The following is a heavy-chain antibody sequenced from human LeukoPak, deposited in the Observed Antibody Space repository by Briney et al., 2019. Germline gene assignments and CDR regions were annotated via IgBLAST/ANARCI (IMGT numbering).Heavy chain of an antibody. D-gene: IGHD3-3*02. J-gene: IGHJ4*02. CDR2: VYPADSNT. V-gene: IGHV5-51*01. CDR3: VKFALTSHYFDY. Sequence: GESLKISCQASGYSFPDYWIGWVRQMPGKGLEWMAIVYPADSNTKYSPSFQGQVTVSADRSISTAYLQWSSLKASDTAMYYCVKFALTSHYFDYWGQGTLVTVSS. CDR1: GYSFPDYW.